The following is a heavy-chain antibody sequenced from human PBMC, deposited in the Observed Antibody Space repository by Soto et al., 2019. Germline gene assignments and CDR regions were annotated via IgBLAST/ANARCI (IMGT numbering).Heavy chain of an antibody. CDR1: GYTFTSYD. CDR2: MNPNSGNT. J-gene: IGHJ4*02. D-gene: IGHD2-15*01. Sequence: ASVKVSCKASGYTFTSYDINWVRQATGQGLEWMGWMNPNSGNTGYAQKFQGRVTMTRNTSISTAYMELSSLRSEDTAVYYCARPFAGQTVVGFDHWGQGILVTVSS. CDR3: ARPFAGQTVVGFDH. V-gene: IGHV1-8*01.